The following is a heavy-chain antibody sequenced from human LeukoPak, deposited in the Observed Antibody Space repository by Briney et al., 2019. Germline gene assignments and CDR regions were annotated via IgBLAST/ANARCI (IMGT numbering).Heavy chain of an antibody. CDR1: GGSISSGDYY. CDR2: IYYSGST. V-gene: IGHV4-30-4*01. Sequence: SQTLSLTCTVSGGSISSGDYYWSWIRQPPGKGLEWIGYIYYSGSTYYNPSLKSRVTISVDTSKNQFSLKLSSVTAADTAVYYCARGLTTVVTRARWFDPWGQGTLVTVSS. J-gene: IGHJ5*02. CDR3: ARGLTTVVTRARWFDP. D-gene: IGHD4-23*01.